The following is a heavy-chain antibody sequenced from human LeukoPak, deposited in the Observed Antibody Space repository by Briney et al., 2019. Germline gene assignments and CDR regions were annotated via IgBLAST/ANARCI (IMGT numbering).Heavy chain of an antibody. CDR2: ISGSGGST. V-gene: IGHV3-23*01. D-gene: IGHD3-22*01. J-gene: IGHJ4*02. Sequence: PGGSLRLSCAASGFTFSNYAMSWVRQAPGKGLEWVSAISGSGGSTYYADSVKGRFTISRDNSKNTLYLQMNSLRAEDTAVYYCAKAYYDSNRYFDYWGQGTLVTVSS. CDR1: GFTFSNYA. CDR3: AKAYYDSNRYFDY.